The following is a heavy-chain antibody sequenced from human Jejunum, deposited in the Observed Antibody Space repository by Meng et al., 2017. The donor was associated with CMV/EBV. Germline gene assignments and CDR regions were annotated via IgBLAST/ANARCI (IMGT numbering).Heavy chain of an antibody. CDR3: ARVARSRQYYYYYGMDV. J-gene: IGHJ6*02. CDR1: FSDYW. Sequence: FSDYWMGGVRQAPGKGREWVANIKQDGSDKYYVDSVKGRFTISRDNAKNSLYLEMNSLRAEDTAVYYCARVARSRQYYYYYGMDVWGQGTTVTVSS. CDR2: IKQDGSDK. V-gene: IGHV3-7*01.